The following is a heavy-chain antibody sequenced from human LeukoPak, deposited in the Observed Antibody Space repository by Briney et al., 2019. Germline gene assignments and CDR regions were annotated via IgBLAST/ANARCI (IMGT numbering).Heavy chain of an antibody. CDR3: AKHRETIVVVTADFDY. CDR1: GFTFSSYG. CDR2: ISYDGSNK. Sequence: GGSLRLSCAASGFTFSSYGMHWVRQAPGKGLEWVAVISYDGSNKYYADSVKGRFTISRDNSKNTLYLQMNSLRAEDTAVYYCAKHRETIVVVTADFDYWGQGTLVTVSS. V-gene: IGHV3-30*18. J-gene: IGHJ4*02. D-gene: IGHD2-21*02.